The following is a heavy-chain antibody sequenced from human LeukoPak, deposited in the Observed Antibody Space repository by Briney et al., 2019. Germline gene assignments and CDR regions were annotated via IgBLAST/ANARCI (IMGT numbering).Heavy chain of an antibody. D-gene: IGHD3-22*01. CDR2: ISSSGSTI. Sequence: GGSLRLSCAASGFTFSSYEMNWVRQAPGKGLEWVSYISSSGSTIYYADSVKGRFTISRGNAKNSLYLQMNSLRAEDTAVYYCTGFDYYDSSGYSPFDYWGQGTLVTVSS. V-gene: IGHV3-48*03. J-gene: IGHJ4*02. CDR3: TGFDYYDSSGYSPFDY. CDR1: GFTFSSYE.